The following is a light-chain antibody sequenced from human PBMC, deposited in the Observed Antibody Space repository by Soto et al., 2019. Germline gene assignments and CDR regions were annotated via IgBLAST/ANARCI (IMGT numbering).Light chain of an antibody. CDR1: RSVSSSF. CDR2: AAS. V-gene: IGKV3-20*01. CDR3: QQYASSPLT. Sequence: EIVLTQSPDTLSLSPGERATLSCRASRSVSSSFLAWYQQKPGQAPRLLIYAASSRATGVPDRFSGSGSGTEFTLTITGLDPEDFALYYCQQYASSPLTFGGGTKVEI. J-gene: IGKJ4*01.